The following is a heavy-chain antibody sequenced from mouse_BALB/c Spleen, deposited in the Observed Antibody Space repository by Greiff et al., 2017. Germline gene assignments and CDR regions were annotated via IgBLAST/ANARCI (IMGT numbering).Heavy chain of an antibody. D-gene: IGHD2-1*01. Sequence: VQRVESGPGLVAPSQSLSITCTVSGFSLTSYGVHWVRQPPGKGLEWLGVIWAGGSTNYNSALMSRLSISKDNSKSQVFLKMNSLQTDDTAMYYCARDHFGNYVYFDYWGQGTTLTVSS. J-gene: IGHJ2*01. CDR2: IWAGGST. V-gene: IGHV2-9*02. CDR3: ARDHFGNYVYFDY. CDR1: GFSLTSYG.